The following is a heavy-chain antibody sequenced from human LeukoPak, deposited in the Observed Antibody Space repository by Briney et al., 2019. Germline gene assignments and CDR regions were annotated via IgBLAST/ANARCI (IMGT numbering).Heavy chain of an antibody. D-gene: IGHD3-22*01. CDR3: ASNTGYYYDSSGYQEGENFDY. CDR1: GFTFSSYA. Sequence: PGGSLRLSCAASGFTFSSYAMSWVRQAPGKGLEWVSDISGSGGNTYHADSVKGRFTISRDNSKNTLYLQMNSLRDEDTAVYYCASNTGYYYDSSGYQEGENFDYWGQGTLVTVSS. J-gene: IGHJ4*02. CDR2: ISGSGGNT. V-gene: IGHV3-23*01.